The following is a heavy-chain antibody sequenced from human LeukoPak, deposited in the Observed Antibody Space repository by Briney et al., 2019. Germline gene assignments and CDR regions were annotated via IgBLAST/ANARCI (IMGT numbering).Heavy chain of an antibody. CDR2: IYYSGST. J-gene: IGHJ4*02. D-gene: IGHD2/OR15-2a*01. Sequence: SETLSLTGNVSGGSISSRDHYWSWIRQPPGKGLEWIGYIYYSGSTYYNPSLKSRATISVDTSHNQFSLKLSSVTAADTAVYFCARTTEILSALNYWGQGTLVTVSS. V-gene: IGHV4-30-4*01. CDR1: GGSISSRDHY. CDR3: ARTTEILSALNY.